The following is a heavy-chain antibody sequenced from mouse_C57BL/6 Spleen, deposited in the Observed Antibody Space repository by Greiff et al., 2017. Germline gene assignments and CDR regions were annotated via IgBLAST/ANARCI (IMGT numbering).Heavy chain of an antibody. CDR1: GYTFTSYT. V-gene: IGHV1-4*01. D-gene: IGHD1-1*01. Sequence: QVQLQQSGAELARPGASVTMSCKASGYTFTSYTMHWVKQRPGQGLEWIGYINPSSGYTKYNQKFKDKATLTADKSSSTAYMQLSSLTSGDSAVYYCARDGVYYYGSSSLDYWGQGTTRTVSS. J-gene: IGHJ2*01. CDR3: ARDGVYYYGSSSLDY. CDR2: INPSSGYT.